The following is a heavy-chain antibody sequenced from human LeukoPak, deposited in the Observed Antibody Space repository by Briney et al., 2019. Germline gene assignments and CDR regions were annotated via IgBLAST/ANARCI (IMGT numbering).Heavy chain of an antibody. CDR3: ARGELGDSSGFSFFDY. D-gene: IGHD3-22*01. Sequence: SVKVSCKASMGTFSIYGISWVRQAPGQGLEWMGGFIAIFGRVKYGQKFQGRATITTDESKSTAYMELSSLTSEDTGVYYCARGELGDSSGFSFFDYWGQGTLVSVSS. J-gene: IGHJ4*02. CDR2: FIAIFGRV. V-gene: IGHV1-69*05. CDR1: MGTFSIYG.